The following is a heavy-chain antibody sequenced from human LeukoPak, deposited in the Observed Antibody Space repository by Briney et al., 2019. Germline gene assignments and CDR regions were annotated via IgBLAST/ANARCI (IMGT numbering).Heavy chain of an antibody. CDR3: ARARPTTNWYYYDQVRPHWYFDL. J-gene: IGHJ2*01. D-gene: IGHD3-22*01. Sequence: ASVKVSCKASGGTFSSYAISWVRQAPGQGLEWMGGIIPIFGTANYAQKFQRRVTITRNTSISTAYMELSSLRSEGTAVYYWARARPTTNWYYYDQVRPHWYFDLWGRGTLVTVSS. CDR1: GGTFSSYA. CDR2: IIPIFGTA. V-gene: IGHV1-69*05.